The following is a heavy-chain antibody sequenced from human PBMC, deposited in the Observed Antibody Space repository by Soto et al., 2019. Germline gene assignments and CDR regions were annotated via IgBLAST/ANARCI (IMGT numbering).Heavy chain of an antibody. CDR3: ARVSLVEMATIFDY. CDR2: IYYSGST. J-gene: IGHJ4*02. CDR1: GGSISSGGYY. V-gene: IGHV4-31*03. Sequence: QVQLQESGPGLVKPSQTLSLTCTVSGGSISSGGYYWSWIRQHPGKGLEYIGYIYYSGSTYYNPSLMSRVTISVDTSKNQFSLKLSSVTAADTAVYYCARVSLVEMATIFDYWGQGTLGTVSS. D-gene: IGHD5-12*01.